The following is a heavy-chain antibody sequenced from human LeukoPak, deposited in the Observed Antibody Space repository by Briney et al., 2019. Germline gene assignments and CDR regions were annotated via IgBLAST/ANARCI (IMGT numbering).Heavy chain of an antibody. Sequence: GGSLRLSCTASGFTFSSYWMHWVRQAPGKGLVWVSRISTDGSSTSYADSVKGRFTISRDNAKNTLYLQMNSLRAEDTAVYYCARGQLWLNYWGQGTLVTVSS. CDR3: ARGQLWLNY. J-gene: IGHJ4*02. D-gene: IGHD5-18*01. CDR2: ISTDGSST. V-gene: IGHV3-74*01. CDR1: GFTFSSYW.